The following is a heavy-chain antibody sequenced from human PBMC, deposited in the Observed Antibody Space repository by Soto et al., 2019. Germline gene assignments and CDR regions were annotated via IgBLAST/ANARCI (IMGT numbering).Heavy chain of an antibody. CDR1: GFTFSSYW. V-gene: IGHV3-74*01. CDR2: INSDGSST. Sequence: EVQLVESGGGLVQPGGSLRLSCAASGFTFSSYWMHWVRQAPGKGLVWVSRINSDGSSTSYADSVKGRFTISRDNAKNTLYLRMNSLRAVDTAVYYCAIRASYYDSSGYFDYWGQGTLVTVSS. CDR3: AIRASYYDSSGYFDY. J-gene: IGHJ4*02. D-gene: IGHD3-22*01.